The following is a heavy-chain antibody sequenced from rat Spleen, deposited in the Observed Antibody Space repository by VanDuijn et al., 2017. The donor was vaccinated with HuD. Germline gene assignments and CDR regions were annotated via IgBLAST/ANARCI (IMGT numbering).Heavy chain of an antibody. CDR3: ARDNERSYVMDG. Sequence: EVQLVESGGDLVQPGRSLKLSCTASGFTFSSYDMAWVRQAPTKGLEWVASISYDGSRTYYRDSVKGRFTISRDNAKRTLYLQMDSLRSEDTATYNCARDNERSYVMDGWGQGASVTVSS. CDR2: ISYDGSRT. V-gene: IGHV5-29*01. J-gene: IGHJ4*01. CDR1: GFTFSSYD.